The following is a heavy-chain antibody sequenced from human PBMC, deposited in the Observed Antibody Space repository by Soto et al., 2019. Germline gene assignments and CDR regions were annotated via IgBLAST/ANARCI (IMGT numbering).Heavy chain of an antibody. CDR1: GFTFSDYV. D-gene: IGHD3-3*01. V-gene: IGHV3-23*01. Sequence: EVQLLESGGDLVQPGGSLRLSCVASGFTFSDYVMSWVRQVPGTGLEWVSSISDGGERTDDRDSVRCRFTISRDNARFTLHLQMNSLRVDDTAIYFCARDRSTDFGMDVWGQGTTVTVSS. J-gene: IGHJ6*02. CDR2: ISDGGERT. CDR3: ARDRSTDFGMDV.